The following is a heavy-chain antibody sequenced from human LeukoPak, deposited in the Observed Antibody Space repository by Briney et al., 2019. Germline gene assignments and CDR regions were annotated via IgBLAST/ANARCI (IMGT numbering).Heavy chain of an antibody. CDR1: GFSFSMYD. CDR2: ISSRSTYR. J-gene: IGHJ4*02. D-gene: IGHD5-24*01. Sequence: PGGSLSLSCAASGFSFSMYDMTWVRQAPGKGLEYVSSISSRSTYRFSADSVRGRFTISRDDAKNLLFLHMNSLRGDDTAVYYCARLGPGRDVSNSFDLWGQGTLVTVSS. V-gene: IGHV3-21*06. CDR3: ARLGPGRDVSNSFDL.